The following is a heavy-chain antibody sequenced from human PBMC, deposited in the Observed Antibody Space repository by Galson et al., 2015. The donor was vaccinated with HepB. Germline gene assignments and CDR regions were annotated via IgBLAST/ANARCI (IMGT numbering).Heavy chain of an antibody. D-gene: IGHD1-1*01. V-gene: IGHV5-51*01. CDR2: IYPGDSDT. CDR1: GYSFTSYW. CDR3: ARQVVQLGYYYCMDV. J-gene: IGHJ6*03. Sequence: QSGAEVKKPGESLKISCKGSGYSFTSYWIGWVRQMPGKGLEWMGIIYPGDSDTRYSPSFQGQVTISADKSISTAYLQWSSLKASDTAMYYCARQVVQLGYYYCMDVWGKGTTVTVSS.